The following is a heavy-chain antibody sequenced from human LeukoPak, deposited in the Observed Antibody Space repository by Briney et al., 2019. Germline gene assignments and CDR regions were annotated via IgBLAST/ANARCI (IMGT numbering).Heavy chain of an antibody. D-gene: IGHD3-22*01. CDR3: ARERNYYDSSGYSPAAFDI. CDR1: GFTFSSYL. Sequence: GGSLRLSCAASGFTFSSYLMSWARQAPGKGLEWVANIKQDGSEKYYVDSVKGRFTISRDNAKNSLYLQMSSLRAEDTAVYYCARERNYYDSSGYSPAAFDIWGQGTMVTVSS. V-gene: IGHV3-7*01. CDR2: IKQDGSEK. J-gene: IGHJ3*02.